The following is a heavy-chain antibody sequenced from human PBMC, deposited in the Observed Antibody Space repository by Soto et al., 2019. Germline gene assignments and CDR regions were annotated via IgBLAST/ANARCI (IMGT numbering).Heavy chain of an antibody. D-gene: IGHD3-3*01. V-gene: IGHV5-10-1*01. Sequence: GESLKISCKGSGYSFTSYWISWVRQMPGKGLEWMGRIDPSDSYTNYSPSFQGHVTISADKSISTAYLQWSSLKASDTAMYYCARTIFGVVMYYGMDVWGQGTAVTVSS. CDR1: GYSFTSYW. J-gene: IGHJ6*02. CDR2: IDPSDSYT. CDR3: ARTIFGVVMYYGMDV.